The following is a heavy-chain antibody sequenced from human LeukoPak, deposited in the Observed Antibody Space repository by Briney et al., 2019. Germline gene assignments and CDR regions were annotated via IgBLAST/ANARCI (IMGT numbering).Heavy chain of an antibody. J-gene: IGHJ4*02. V-gene: IGHV3-48*03. D-gene: IGHD1-26*01. Sequence: GGSLRLSCAASGFTFSSYEMNWVRQAPGKGLEWVSYISSSGSTIYYADSLKGRFTISRDNAKNSLYLQMNSLRAEDTGLYYCARADGSHYGLKDYWGQGTLVTVSS. CDR2: ISSSGSTI. CDR3: ARADGSHYGLKDY. CDR1: GFTFSSYE.